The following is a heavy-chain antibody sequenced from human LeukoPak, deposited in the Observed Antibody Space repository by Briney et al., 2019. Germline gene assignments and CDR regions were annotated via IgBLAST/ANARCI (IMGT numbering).Heavy chain of an antibody. D-gene: IGHD3-10*01. CDR3: ARQVGGWMAELEGAFDI. V-gene: IGHV5-51*01. Sequence: GESLKISCKGSGYSFTTYWIGWVRQMPGKGLEWMGIIYPGDSNTRYSPSFQGQVTISADKSISTAYLQWSSLKASDTAMYYCARQVGGWMAELEGAFDIWGQGTMVTVSS. CDR2: IYPGDSNT. CDR1: GYSFTTYW. J-gene: IGHJ3*02.